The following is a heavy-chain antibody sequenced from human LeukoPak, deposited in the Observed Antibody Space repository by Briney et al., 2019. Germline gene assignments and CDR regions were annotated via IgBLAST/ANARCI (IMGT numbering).Heavy chain of an antibody. V-gene: IGHV3-21*01. CDR3: ARKLDDSSGYLGDDAFDI. CDR1: GFTFSSYS. D-gene: IGHD3-22*01. Sequence: GGSLRLSCAASGFTFSSYSMNWVRQAPGKGLEWVSSISSSSYIYYADSVKGRFTISRDNAENSLYLQMNSLRAEDTAVYYCARKLDDSSGYLGDDAFDIWGQGTMVTVSS. J-gene: IGHJ3*02. CDR2: ISSSSYI.